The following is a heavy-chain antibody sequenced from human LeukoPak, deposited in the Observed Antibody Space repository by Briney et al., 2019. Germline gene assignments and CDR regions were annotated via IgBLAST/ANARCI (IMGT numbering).Heavy chain of an antibody. V-gene: IGHV4-30-4*01. CDR1: GGSISSGDYY. CDR2: IYYSGST. J-gene: IGHJ4*02. Sequence: SQTLSLTCTVSGGSISSGDYYWSWIRQPPGKGLEWIGYIYYSGSTYYNPSLKSRVTISVDTSKNQFSLKLSSATAADTAVYYCARARTAMATALDYWGQGTLVTVSS. D-gene: IGHD5-18*01. CDR3: ARARTAMATALDY.